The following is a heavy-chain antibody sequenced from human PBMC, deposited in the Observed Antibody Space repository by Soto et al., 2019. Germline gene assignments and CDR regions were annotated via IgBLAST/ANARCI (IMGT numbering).Heavy chain of an antibody. V-gene: IGHV2-5*01. CDR3: AHTLLGVYGMDV. J-gene: IGHJ6*02. CDR2: IYWNDDN. Sequence: QTTLKESGRTLVKPTQTLTLTCTFSGFSLTTSGVGVGWIDQPPGQALEWRALIYWNDDNRYSPSLKSRLTITNDTSKIQVVLTMTNMDPVDTATYYCAHTLLGVYGMDVWGQGTTVTVSS. CDR1: GFSLTTSGVG. D-gene: IGHD3-10*01.